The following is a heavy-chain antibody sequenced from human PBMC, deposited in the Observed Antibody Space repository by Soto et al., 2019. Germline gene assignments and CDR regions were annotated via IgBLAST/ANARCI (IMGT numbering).Heavy chain of an antibody. V-gene: IGHV1-69*02. CDR1: GDTFNFYT. D-gene: IGHD3-10*01. CDR2: IIPMLGMS. CDR3: ATSYGSGSRPFDS. J-gene: IGHJ5*01. Sequence: QVQLVQSGAEVKKPGSSVKVSCKASGDTFNFYTISWVRQAPGQGLEWMGRIIPMLGMSNYAQKFQDRVTIIADKSTSTAYMQLSCLRSEDTAMYFCATSYGSGSRPFDSWGQGTLVTVSS.